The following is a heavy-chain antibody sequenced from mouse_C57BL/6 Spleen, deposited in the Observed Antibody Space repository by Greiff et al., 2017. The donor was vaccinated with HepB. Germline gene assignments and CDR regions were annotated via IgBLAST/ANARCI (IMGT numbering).Heavy chain of an antibody. CDR2: IHPNSGST. CDR1: GYTFTSYW. Sequence: QVQLQQPGAELVKPGASVKLSCKASGYTFTSYWMHWVKQRPGQGLEWIGMIHPNSGSTNYNEKFKSKATLTVDKSSSTAYMQLSSLTSEDSAVYYCARKGFTVVGAMDYWGQGTSVTVSS. V-gene: IGHV1-64*01. D-gene: IGHD1-1*01. J-gene: IGHJ4*01. CDR3: ARKGFTVVGAMDY.